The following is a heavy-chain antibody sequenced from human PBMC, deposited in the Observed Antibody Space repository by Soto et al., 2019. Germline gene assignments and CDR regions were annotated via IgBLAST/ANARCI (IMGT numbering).Heavy chain of an antibody. Sequence: AGGSLRLSCEASGFIFSDYWMTWVRQVPEKGLEWVANINQDGTEQYYVGSVRGRFTISRDNAKNSVFLQMNSLRAEDTAVYYCATSPGIAVSGGVDFWGEGTLVTVSS. V-gene: IGHV3-7*03. CDR2: INQDGTEQ. D-gene: IGHD6-19*01. J-gene: IGHJ4*02. CDR3: ATSPGIAVSGGVDF. CDR1: GFIFSDYW.